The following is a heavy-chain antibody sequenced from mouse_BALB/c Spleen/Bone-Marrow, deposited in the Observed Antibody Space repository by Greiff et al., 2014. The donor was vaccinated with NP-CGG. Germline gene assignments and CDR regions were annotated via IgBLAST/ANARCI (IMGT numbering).Heavy chain of an antibody. J-gene: IGHJ1*01. D-gene: IGHD2-14*01. Sequence: QVQLKQSGTALARPGTSVNLSCKASGFTFTSSWMHWAKQRPGQGLEWIGDIHPSSGNTYYNEKFKGKATLTVDSSSSTAYVDLSITTSEDSAFYFGTKSYRFWYFDVWGEGTTVTVSA. V-gene: IGHV1S130*01. CDR3: TKSYRFWYFDV. CDR2: IHPSSGNT. CDR1: GFTFTSSW.